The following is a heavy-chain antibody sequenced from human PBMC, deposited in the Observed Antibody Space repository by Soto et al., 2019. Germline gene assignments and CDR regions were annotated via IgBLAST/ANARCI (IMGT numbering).Heavy chain of an antibody. Sequence: GASVKVSCKASGYTFTSYAMHWVRQAPGQRLEWMGWINAGNGNTKYSQKVQGRVTITRDTSASTAYMELSSLRSEDTAVYYCARSIVVVTALDYWGQGTLVTVSS. V-gene: IGHV1-3*01. D-gene: IGHD2-21*02. J-gene: IGHJ4*02. CDR2: INAGNGNT. CDR3: ARSIVVVTALDY. CDR1: GYTFTSYA.